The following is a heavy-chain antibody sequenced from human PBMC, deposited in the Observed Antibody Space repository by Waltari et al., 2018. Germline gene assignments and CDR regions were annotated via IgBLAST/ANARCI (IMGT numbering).Heavy chain of an antibody. Sequence: QLQLEESGPGLVKPSGTLSLTCAVSGDSMSSTDCWSWVRQPPGKGLEWMGQVRGDGKTNYNPSFASRITISLDTDNEQFSLKVTSATAADTAIYYCARDRGRGLYLDSWGPGTLVTVSP. CDR2: VRGDGKT. V-gene: IGHV4-4*02. J-gene: IGHJ4*02. D-gene: IGHD2-15*01. CDR1: GDSMSSTDC. CDR3: ARDRGRGLYLDS.